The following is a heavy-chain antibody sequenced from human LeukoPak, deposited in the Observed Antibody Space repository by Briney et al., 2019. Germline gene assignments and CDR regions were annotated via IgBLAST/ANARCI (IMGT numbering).Heavy chain of an antibody. CDR3: ARPRIAAAGNVYYMDV. Sequence: GESLKISCKGSGYSFTSYWIGWVRLMPGKGLEWMGIIYLGDSDTRYSPSFQGQVTISADKSISTAYLQWSSLKASDTAMCYCARPRIAAAGNVYYMDVWGKGTTVTVSS. CDR1: GYSFTSYW. D-gene: IGHD6-13*01. CDR2: IYLGDSDT. V-gene: IGHV5-51*01. J-gene: IGHJ6*03.